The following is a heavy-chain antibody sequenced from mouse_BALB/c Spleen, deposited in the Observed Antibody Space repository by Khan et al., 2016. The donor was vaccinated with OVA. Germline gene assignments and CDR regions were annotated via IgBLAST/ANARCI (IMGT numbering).Heavy chain of an antibody. CDR1: GFNIKDYY. V-gene: IGHV14-4*02. CDR3: SRADVRFAY. D-gene: IGHD3-3*01. CDR2: IDPENGDT. J-gene: IGHJ3*01. Sequence: VQLKQSGAELVRSGASVKLSCTASGFNIKDYYLHWVKQRPKQGLEWIGWIDPENGDTEYAPKFQGKATMIADTSFNTAYLQLSSLTSEDTAVYSCSRADVRFAYWGQGTLVTVSA.